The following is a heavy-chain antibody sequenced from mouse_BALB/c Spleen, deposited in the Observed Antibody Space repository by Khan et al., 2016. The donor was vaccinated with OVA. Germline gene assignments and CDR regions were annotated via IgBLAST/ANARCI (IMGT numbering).Heavy chain of an antibody. CDR1: GFNIKDTY. Sequence: VQLQQSGAELVKPGASVKLSCTASGFNIKDTYIHWVKQRPEQGLEWIGRVDPANGNTKYDPKFQGKATITADISSNTAYLQLNSLTSEDTAVYYCSRTIYYCDAMDYWGQGTSVTVSS. J-gene: IGHJ4*01. CDR3: SRTIYYCDAMDY. D-gene: IGHD1-1*01. CDR2: VDPANGNT. V-gene: IGHV14-3*02.